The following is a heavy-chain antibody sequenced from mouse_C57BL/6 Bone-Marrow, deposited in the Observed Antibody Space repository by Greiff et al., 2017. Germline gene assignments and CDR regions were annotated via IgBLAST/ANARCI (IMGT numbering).Heavy chain of an antibody. V-gene: IGHV1-9*01. Sequence: QVQLQQSGAELMKPGASVKLSCKATGYTFTGYWIEWVKQRPGHGLEWIGEILPGSGSTNYNEKFKGKATFTADTSSNTAYMQLSSLTTEDSAIYYCAKPLHYYGSSSYYFDYWGKDTTLTVSS. D-gene: IGHD1-1*01. CDR3: AKPLHYYGSSSYYFDY. CDR2: ILPGSGST. CDR1: GYTFTGYW. J-gene: IGHJ2*01.